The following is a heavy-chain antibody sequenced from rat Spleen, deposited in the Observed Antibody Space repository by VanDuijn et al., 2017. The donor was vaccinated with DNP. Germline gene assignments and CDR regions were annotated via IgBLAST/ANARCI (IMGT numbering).Heavy chain of an antibody. CDR3: ARQDWERFAY. Sequence: EVQLVESGGGLVQPGRSLKLSCAASGFTFSNYYMAWVRQAPKKGLEWVATISTSGSRTYYPDSVKGRFTISRDNAKSSLYLQMNSLKSEDTATYYCARQDWERFAYWGQGTLVTVSS. V-gene: IGHV5-25*01. D-gene: IGHD5-1*01. J-gene: IGHJ3*01. CDR1: GFTFSNYY. CDR2: ISTSGSRT.